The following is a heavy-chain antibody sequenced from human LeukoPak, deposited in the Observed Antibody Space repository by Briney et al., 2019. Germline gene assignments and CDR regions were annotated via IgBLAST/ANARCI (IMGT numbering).Heavy chain of an antibody. CDR3: ARDLRSNLAYYYYYGMDV. Sequence: GGSLRLSCAASGFTFSTHGMHWVRQAPGKGLEWVAVISYDGSNKYYADSVKGRFTISRDNSKNTLYLQMNSLRAEDTAVYYCARDLRSNLAYYYYYGMDVWGQGTTVTVSS. CDR2: ISYDGSNK. V-gene: IGHV3-30*03. D-gene: IGHD4-11*01. CDR1: GFTFSTHG. J-gene: IGHJ6*02.